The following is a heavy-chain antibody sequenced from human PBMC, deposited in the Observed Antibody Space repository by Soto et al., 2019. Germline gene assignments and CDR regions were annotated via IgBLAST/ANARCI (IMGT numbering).Heavy chain of an antibody. CDR1: GYTFINYG. D-gene: IGHD1-26*01. CDR2: INTYNGNT. Sequence: QVQLVQSGAEVKKPGASVKVSCKASGYTFINYGISWVRQAPGQGLEWMGWINTYNGNTNYAKKFKGRVTMTTDTSTSTAYMELRSLRSDDTAVYHCARDPVGAAWFDPWGQGTLVTVSS. V-gene: IGHV1-18*01. CDR3: ARDPVGAAWFDP. J-gene: IGHJ5*02.